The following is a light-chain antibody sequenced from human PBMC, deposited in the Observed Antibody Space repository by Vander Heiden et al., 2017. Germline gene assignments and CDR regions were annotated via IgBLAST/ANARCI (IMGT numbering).Light chain of an antibody. CDR2: KDS. CDR1: NLGDKY. Sequence: SYELTQPPSVSVSPGQTASITCSGDNLGDKYACWYQQKPGQSPVLVIYKDSKRTAGIPERFSGSNAGNTATLTISGTEAMDEADYYWQAWDSSTVVFGGGTKLTVL. V-gene: IGLV3-1*01. J-gene: IGLJ2*01. CDR3: QAWDSSTVV.